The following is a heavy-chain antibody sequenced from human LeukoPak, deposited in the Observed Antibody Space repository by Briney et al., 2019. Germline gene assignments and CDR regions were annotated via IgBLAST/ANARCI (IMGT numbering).Heavy chain of an antibody. D-gene: IGHD2-2*01. CDR2: IYYSGST. J-gene: IGHJ4*02. Sequence: SQTLSLTCTVSGGSISSYYWSWIRQPPGKGLEWIGYIYYSGSTNYNPSLKSRVTISVDTSKNQFSLKLSSVTAADTAVYYCARARCSSTSCYVGFFDYWGQGTLVTGSS. CDR1: GGSISSYY. CDR3: ARARCSSTSCYVGFFDY. V-gene: IGHV4-59*01.